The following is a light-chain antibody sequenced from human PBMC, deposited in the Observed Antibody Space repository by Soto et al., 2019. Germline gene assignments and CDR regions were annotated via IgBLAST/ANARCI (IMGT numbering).Light chain of an antibody. V-gene: IGLV1-40*01. CDR3: HSYDISLSGPTWV. Sequence: QSVLTQPPSVSVAPGQRVTISCTGSSSNIGAGYDVHWYQQLPGKAPKLLIYDNSNRPSGVPDRFSGSKSGTSASLTITGLQAGAEADYYCHSYDISLSGPTWVFGGGTKLTVL. CDR2: DNS. J-gene: IGLJ3*02. CDR1: SSNIGAGYD.